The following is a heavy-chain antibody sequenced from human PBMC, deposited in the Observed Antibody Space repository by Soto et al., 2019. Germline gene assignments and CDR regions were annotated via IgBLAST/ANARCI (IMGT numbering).Heavy chain of an antibody. J-gene: IGHJ4*02. CDR2: INHSGST. CDR3: AREGCSGGSCFQRYFDY. V-gene: IGHV4-34*01. D-gene: IGHD2-15*01. CDR1: GGSFSGYY. Sequence: QVQLQQWGAGLLKPSETLSLTCAVYGGSFSGYYWSWIRQPPGKGLEWIGEINHSGSTNYNPSLKSRVTISVDTSKIQFSLKLSFVTAADTAVYYCAREGCSGGSCFQRYFDYWGQGTLVTVSS.